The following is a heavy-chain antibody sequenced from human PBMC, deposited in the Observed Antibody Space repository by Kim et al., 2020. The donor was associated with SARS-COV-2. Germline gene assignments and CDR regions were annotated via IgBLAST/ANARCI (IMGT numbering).Heavy chain of an antibody. CDR3: ARARGIVVVRAFDY. V-gene: IGHV4-34*01. D-gene: IGHD2-15*01. J-gene: IGHJ4*02. Sequence: NPSLQRRVTISVDTSKNQFSLKLSSVTAADAAVYYCARARGIVVVRAFDYWGQRTLVTVSS.